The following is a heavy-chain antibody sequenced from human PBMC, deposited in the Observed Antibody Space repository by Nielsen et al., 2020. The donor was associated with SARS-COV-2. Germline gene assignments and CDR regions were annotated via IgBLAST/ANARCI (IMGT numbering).Heavy chain of an antibody. CDR1: GFTFSSYV. Sequence: LSLTCAASGFTFSSYVMHWVCQAPGKGLEWVANIKQDGSEKYYVDSVKGRFTISRDNAKNSLYLQMNSLRAEDTAVYYCARDHAPAAIKYYYGMDVWGQGTTVTVSS. V-gene: IGHV3-7*01. CDR2: IKQDGSEK. J-gene: IGHJ6*02. CDR3: ARDHAPAAIKYYYGMDV. D-gene: IGHD2-2*01.